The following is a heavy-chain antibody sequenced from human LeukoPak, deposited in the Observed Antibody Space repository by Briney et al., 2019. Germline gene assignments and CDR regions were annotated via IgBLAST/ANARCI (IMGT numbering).Heavy chain of an antibody. CDR2: ISYDGSNK. V-gene: IGHV3-30*04. CDR3: AKGRRYNILTGHYVSEVDP. J-gene: IGHJ5*02. D-gene: IGHD3-9*01. Sequence: GGSLRLSCAASGFTFSSYAMHWVRQAPGKGLEWVAVISYDGSNKYYADSVKGRFTISRDNSKNTLYLQMNSLRAEDTAVYYCAKGRRYNILTGHYVSEVDPWGQGTLVTVSS. CDR1: GFTFSSYA.